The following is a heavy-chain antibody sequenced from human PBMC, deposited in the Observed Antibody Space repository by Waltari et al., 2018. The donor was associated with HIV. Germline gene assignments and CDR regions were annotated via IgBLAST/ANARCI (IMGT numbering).Heavy chain of an antibody. V-gene: IGHV3-21*01. Sequence: EVQLVESGGGLVTPGGSLRLSCAGSGSTSSIFSMNWVRQAPGKGLEWVASSSSGSSFIDYADSVKGRFTISRENAKNSLYLQMKSLRVEDTALYYCARALTNFGGFWGQGTLVTVSS. CDR3: ARALTNFGGF. CDR2: SSSGSSFI. J-gene: IGHJ4*02. CDR1: GSTSSIFS. D-gene: IGHD4-17*01.